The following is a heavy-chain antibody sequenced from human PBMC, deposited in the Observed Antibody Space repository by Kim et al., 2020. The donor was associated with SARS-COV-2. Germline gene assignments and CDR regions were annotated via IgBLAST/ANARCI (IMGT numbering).Heavy chain of an antibody. CDR2: IIPIFGTA. D-gene: IGHD6-19*01. CDR1: GGTFSSYA. J-gene: IGHJ2*01. CDR3: ARGVLGSSGWSPDWYFDL. Sequence: LVKDSCKASGGTFSSYAISWVRQAPGQGLEWMGGIIPIFGTANYAQKFQGRVTITADKSTSTAYMELSSLRSEDTAVYYCARGVLGSSGWSPDWYFDLWGRGTLVTVSS. V-gene: IGHV1-69*06.